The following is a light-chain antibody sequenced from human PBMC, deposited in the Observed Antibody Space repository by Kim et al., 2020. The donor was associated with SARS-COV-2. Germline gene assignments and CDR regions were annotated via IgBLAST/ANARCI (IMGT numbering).Light chain of an antibody. V-gene: IGKV4-1*01. CDR3: QQYYSIPYT. Sequence: RATINRKSSQSVLYSSNNKNYLAWYQQKPGQPPKLLIYWASTRESGVPDRFSGSGSGTDFTLAISSLQAEDVAVYYCQQYYSIPYTFGQGTKLEI. CDR2: WAS. CDR1: QSVLYSSNNKNY. J-gene: IGKJ2*01.